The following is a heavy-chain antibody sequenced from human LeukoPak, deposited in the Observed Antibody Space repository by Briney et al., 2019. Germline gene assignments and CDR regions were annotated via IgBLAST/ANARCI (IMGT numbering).Heavy chain of an antibody. CDR2: ISGSGGST. Sequence: GGSLRLSCAASGFTFSNYGMNWVRQAPGKGLEWVSAISGSGGSTYYADSVKGRFTISRDNSKNTLYLQMNSLRAEDTAVYYCANLYRDYARFDYWGQGTLVTVSS. J-gene: IGHJ4*02. CDR1: GFTFSNYG. D-gene: IGHD4-17*01. V-gene: IGHV3-23*01. CDR3: ANLYRDYARFDY.